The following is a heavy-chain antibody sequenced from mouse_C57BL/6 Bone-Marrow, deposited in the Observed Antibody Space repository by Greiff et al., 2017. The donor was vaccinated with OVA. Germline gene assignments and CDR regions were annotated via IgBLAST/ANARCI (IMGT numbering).Heavy chain of an antibody. D-gene: IGHD1-1*02. CDR2: IYPGDGDT. V-gene: IGHV1-80*01. CDR1: GYAFSSSW. CDR3: AREVSGWAY. Sequence: VQLQQSGAELVKPGASVKISCKASGYAFSSSWMNWVKQRPGKGLEWIGQIYPGDGDTNYNGKFKGKATLTADKSSSTAYMQLSSLTSEDSAVYFCAREVSGWAYWGQGTLVTVSA. J-gene: IGHJ3*01.